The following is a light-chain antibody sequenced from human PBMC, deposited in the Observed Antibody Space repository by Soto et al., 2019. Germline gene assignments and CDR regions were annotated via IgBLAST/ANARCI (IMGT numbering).Light chain of an antibody. J-gene: IGKJ1*01. V-gene: IGKV1-27*01. CDR1: QGISGH. CDR3: QKYNGTPRT. CDR2: EAS. Sequence: DIPVTPSPSSLSASVGDRATITCRASQGISGHLARYQQNPGQVPILLIYEASTLQSRVPSRFSASGSGTDFTLTISSLQPEDVATYYCQKYNGTPRTFGQGTKVELK.